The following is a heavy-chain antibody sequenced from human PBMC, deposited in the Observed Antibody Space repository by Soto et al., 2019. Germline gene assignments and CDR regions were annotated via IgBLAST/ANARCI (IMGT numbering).Heavy chain of an antibody. CDR2: INHSGST. J-gene: IGHJ6*02. D-gene: IGHD3-9*01. CDR1: GGSFSGYY. V-gene: IGHV4-34*01. CDR3: ARALRYFDWLPAYYGMDV. Sequence: PSETLSLTCAVYGGSFSGYYWSWIRQPPGKGLEWIGEINHSGSTNYNPSLKSRVTISVDTSKNQFSPKLSSVTAADTAVYYCARALRYFDWLPAYYGMDVWGQGTTVTVSS.